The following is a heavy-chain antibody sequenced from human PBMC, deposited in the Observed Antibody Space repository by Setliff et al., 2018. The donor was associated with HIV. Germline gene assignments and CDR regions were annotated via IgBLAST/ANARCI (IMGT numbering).Heavy chain of an antibody. CDR2: ISSSSSFI. J-gene: IGHJ6*03. V-gene: IGHV3-21*04. Sequence: PGGSLRLSCAASGFTFSSYSMNWVRQAPGKGLEWVSSISSSSSFIYHADSVKGRFTISRDNARNSLYLQMNSLRAEDTAEYYCARTRGSGYYMDVWGKGTTVTVSS. CDR3: ARTRGSGYYMDV. CDR1: GFTFSSYS. D-gene: IGHD3-10*01.